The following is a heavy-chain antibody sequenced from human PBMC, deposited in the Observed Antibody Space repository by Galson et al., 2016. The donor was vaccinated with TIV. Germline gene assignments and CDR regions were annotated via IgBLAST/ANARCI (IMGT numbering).Heavy chain of an antibody. CDR2: IYESGTT. D-gene: IGHD4-17*01. J-gene: IGHJ6*02. Sequence: SETLSLTCVVSGGSISSGFYYWSWIRQPPGKGLQWIGSIYESGTTYSNPSPKSRLTMSVDSSKNQFSLKVSSVTAADTAVDYCMREGSTVTMHHYFGMDVWGQGTTVTVSS. CDR3: MREGSTVTMHHYFGMDV. V-gene: IGHV4-39*07. CDR1: GGSISSGFYY.